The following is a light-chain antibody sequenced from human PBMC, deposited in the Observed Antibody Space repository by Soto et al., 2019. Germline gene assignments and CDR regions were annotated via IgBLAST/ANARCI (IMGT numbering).Light chain of an antibody. V-gene: IGKV3-20*01. Sequence: ILLTQSPGTLSLSPGEITTLXXRASQSVSSSYLAWYQQKPGQAPRLXXYGASSRATGIPDRFSGSGSGTDFTLTISRLEPEDFAVYYCQQYGSSLGVTCGGGTKVDI. CDR3: QQYGSSLGVT. CDR1: QSVSSSY. CDR2: GAS. J-gene: IGKJ4*01.